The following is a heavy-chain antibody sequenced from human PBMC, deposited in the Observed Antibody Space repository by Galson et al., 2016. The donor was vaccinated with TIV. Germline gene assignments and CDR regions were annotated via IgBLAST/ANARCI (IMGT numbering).Heavy chain of an antibody. D-gene: IGHD3-22*01. CDR2: IVPMFGTT. CDR3: AIGRGIYDSSGYFLFDH. Sequence: SVKVSCKASGVTFSYFAFSWVRQAPGQGLEWMGGIVPMFGTTHYAQKFQGRVTISADESTTTAYLELSSLRSEDTAVYYCAIGRGIYDSSGYFLFDHWGQGTLVTVSS. J-gene: IGHJ5*02. V-gene: IGHV1-69*13. CDR1: GVTFSYFA.